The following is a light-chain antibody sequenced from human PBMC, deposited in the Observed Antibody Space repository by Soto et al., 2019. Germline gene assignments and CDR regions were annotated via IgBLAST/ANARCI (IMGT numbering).Light chain of an antibody. J-gene: IGKJ5*01. Sequence: EIVLTQSPATLSLSPGERATLSCRASQSVSSYLARYQQKPGQAPSLLIYDASNRATSIPARFSGSGSGTDFTLTISSLEPEGLAVYYGQQCSNWPITFGQGTRLEIK. CDR2: DAS. CDR3: QQCSNWPIT. V-gene: IGKV3-11*01. CDR1: QSVSSY.